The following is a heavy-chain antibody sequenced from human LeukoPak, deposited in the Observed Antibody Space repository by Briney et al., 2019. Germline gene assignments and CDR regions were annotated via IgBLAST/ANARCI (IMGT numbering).Heavy chain of an antibody. CDR2: INPNSGGT. J-gene: IGHJ4*02. D-gene: IGHD5-18*01. CDR1: QYSFTGYY. V-gene: IGHV1-2*02. Sequence: ASVKVSCKASQYSFTGYYMHWVRQAPGQGLEWMGWINPNSGGTNYAQKFQGRVTMTRDTSISTAYMELSRLRSDDTAVYYCARRLGSYGSGTDYWGQGTLVTVSS. CDR3: ARRLGSYGSGTDY.